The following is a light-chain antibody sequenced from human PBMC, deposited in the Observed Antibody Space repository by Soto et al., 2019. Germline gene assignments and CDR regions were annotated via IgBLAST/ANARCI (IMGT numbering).Light chain of an antibody. CDR1: SSDVGGYNY. Sequence: QSVLTQPASVSGSPGQSITISCTGTSSDVGGYNYVSWYQQHPGKAPKLMIYEVSNRPSGVSNRFSGSKSGNTASLTLSGLQAEDEADYYCSSYTSSSTRVFGTETKVTVL. J-gene: IGLJ1*01. CDR3: SSYTSSSTRV. V-gene: IGLV2-14*01. CDR2: EVS.